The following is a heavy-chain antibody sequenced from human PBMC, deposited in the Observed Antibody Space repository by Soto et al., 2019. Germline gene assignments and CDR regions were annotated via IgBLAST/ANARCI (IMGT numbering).Heavy chain of an antibody. J-gene: IGHJ4*02. CDR3: AKDRPAGNFDY. CDR1: GFTFNNYA. V-gene: IGHV3-23*01. CDR2: ISATGGST. Sequence: PGGSLRLSCAASGFTFNNYAMNWVRQAPGKGLEWVATISATGGSTYYADSVKGRVTISRDNSKNTLYLQMNGLRVEDTAVYYCAKDRPAGNFDYWGQGTQVTVSS.